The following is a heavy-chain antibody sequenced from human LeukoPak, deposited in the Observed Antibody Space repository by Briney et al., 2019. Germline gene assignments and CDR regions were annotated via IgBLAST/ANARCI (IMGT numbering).Heavy chain of an antibody. CDR3: ARHMGLGYSYGYPYFDY. Sequence: SETLSLTCTVPGGSISSYYWSWIRQPPGKGLEWIGYIYYSGSTNYNPSLKSRVTISVDTSKHQFSLKLSSVTAADTAVYYCARHMGLGYSYGYPYFDYWGQGTLVTVSS. J-gene: IGHJ4*02. CDR2: IYYSGST. D-gene: IGHD5-18*01. V-gene: IGHV4-59*08. CDR1: GGSISSYY.